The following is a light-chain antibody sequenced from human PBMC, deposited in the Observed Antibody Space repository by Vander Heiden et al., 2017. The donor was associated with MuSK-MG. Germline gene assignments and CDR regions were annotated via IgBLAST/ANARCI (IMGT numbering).Light chain of an antibody. Sequence: DIQLTQSPSFLSASVGDRVTITCRASQGISSYLAWYQQKPGKAPKLLIYTASTLQSGVPSRFSGSGSGTEFTLTISSLHPEDFATYYCQQLNSYPLTFGGGTKVXIK. CDR3: QQLNSYPLT. V-gene: IGKV1-9*01. CDR1: QGISSY. J-gene: IGKJ4*01. CDR2: TAS.